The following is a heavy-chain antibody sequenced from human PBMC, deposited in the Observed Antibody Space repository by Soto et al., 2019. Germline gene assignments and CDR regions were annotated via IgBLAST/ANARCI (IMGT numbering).Heavy chain of an antibody. CDR3: ARDPSTLTTVTTPRMDA. Sequence: EVQLVESGGGLVKPGGSLRLSCAASGFTFSSYSMNWVRQAPGKGLEWVSSISSSSSYIYYADSVKGRFTISRDNAENSLYLQMNSLRAEDTAVYYCARDPSTLTTVTTPRMDAWGQGTTVTVSS. D-gene: IGHD4-17*01. CDR1: GFTFSSYS. V-gene: IGHV3-21*01. J-gene: IGHJ6*02. CDR2: ISSSSSYI.